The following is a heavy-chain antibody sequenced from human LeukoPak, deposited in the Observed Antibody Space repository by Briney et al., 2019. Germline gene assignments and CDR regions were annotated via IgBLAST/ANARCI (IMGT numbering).Heavy chain of an antibody. CDR3: ARDPWQWLGPPLDF. V-gene: IGHV1-18*01. Sequence: GASVKVSCRASGYTFTSYGITWVRQAPGQGLEWMGGISASNGNTNYAQKIQGRVTMTTDTSTSTAYMELRSLRSDDTAVYYCARDPWQWLGPPLDFWGQGTLVTVSS. CDR1: GYTFTSYG. J-gene: IGHJ4*02. CDR2: ISASNGNT. D-gene: IGHD6-19*01.